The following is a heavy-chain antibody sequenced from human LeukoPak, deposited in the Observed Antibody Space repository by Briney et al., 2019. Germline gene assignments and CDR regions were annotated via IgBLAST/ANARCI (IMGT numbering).Heavy chain of an antibody. CDR2: INHSGST. V-gene: IGHV4-34*01. CDR1: GGSFSGYY. D-gene: IGHD3-16*02. J-gene: IGHJ3*02. Sequence: SETLSLTCAAYGGSFSGYYWSWIRQPPGKGLEWIGEINHSGSTNYNPSLKSRVTISVDTSKNQFSLKLSSVTAADTAVYYCARDGRYDYVWGSYRLDAFDIWGQGTMVTVSS. CDR3: ARDGRYDYVWGSYRLDAFDI.